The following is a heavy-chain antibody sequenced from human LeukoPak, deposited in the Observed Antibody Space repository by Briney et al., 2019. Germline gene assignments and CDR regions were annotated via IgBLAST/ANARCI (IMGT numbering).Heavy chain of an antibody. CDR2: VWYDGSNQ. CDR1: GFPFSSYG. J-gene: IGHJ4*02. D-gene: IGHD2-2*01. Sequence: SGRSLRLFCAASGFPFSSYGMHWVRQAPGKGLEWVAIVWYDGSNQYYADSVKGRFTISRDNSKNTLYLQMNSLRAEDTAVYYCARDYCSSFSCQDYWGQGTLVTVSS. CDR3: ARDYCSSFSCQDY. V-gene: IGHV3-33*01.